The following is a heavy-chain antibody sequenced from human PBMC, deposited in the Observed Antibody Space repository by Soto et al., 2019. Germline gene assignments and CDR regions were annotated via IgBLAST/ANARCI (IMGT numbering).Heavy chain of an antibody. CDR3: ASEYSHIRGYSVTDSFYS. D-gene: IGHD3-22*01. Sequence: AAVKVTCEASGYTFTSYGISWVRQAPGQGLEWMGWISAYNGNTNYAQKLQGRVTMTTDTSTSTAYMELRSLRSDDTAVYYCASEYSHIRGYSVTDSFYSWG. CDR2: ISAYNGNT. V-gene: IGHV1-18*01. CDR1: GYTFTSYG. J-gene: IGHJ1*01.